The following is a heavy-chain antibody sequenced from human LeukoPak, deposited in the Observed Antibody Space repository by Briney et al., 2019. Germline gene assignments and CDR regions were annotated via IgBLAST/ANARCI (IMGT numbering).Heavy chain of an antibody. V-gene: IGHV4-39*01. CDR1: GGSISSSSYY. D-gene: IGHD3-9*01. CDR3: ARRNYDILTGYHKNWFDP. Sequence: SETLSLTCTVSGGSISSSSYYWAWIRQPPGKGLEWIASIYYSGSTYYNPSLKSRVTISVDTSKNQLSLKLSSVTAADTAVYYCARRNYDILTGYHKNWFDPWGQGTLVTVSS. CDR2: IYYSGST. J-gene: IGHJ5*02.